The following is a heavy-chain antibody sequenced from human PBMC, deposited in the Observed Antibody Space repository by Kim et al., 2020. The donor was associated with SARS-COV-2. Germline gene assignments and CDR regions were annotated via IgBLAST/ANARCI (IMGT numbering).Heavy chain of an antibody. CDR3: ARPSNDILTGYYNVDYYYGMDV. D-gene: IGHD3-9*01. Sequence: SVKVSCKASGGTFSSYAISWVRQAPGQGLEWMGGIIPIFGTANYAQKFQGRVTITADESTSTAYMELSSLRSEDTAVYYCARPSNDILTGYYNVDYYYGMDVWGQGTTVTVSS. J-gene: IGHJ6*02. V-gene: IGHV1-69*13. CDR2: IIPIFGTA. CDR1: GGTFSSYA.